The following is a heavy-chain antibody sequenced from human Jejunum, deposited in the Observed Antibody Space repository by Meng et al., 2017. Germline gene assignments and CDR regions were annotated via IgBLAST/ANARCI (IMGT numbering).Heavy chain of an antibody. D-gene: IGHD6-6*01. CDR2: IYYSGGT. V-gene: IGHV4-61*08. Sequence: QVQWQGSGPGLVGPSATLSLTCSVSGGAVSSAAYYWNWIRRTPGKGLEWIGYIYYSGGTTYSPSLNSRVTISIDTAKNQVSLKVSSVTAADTAVYYCAHSSSSSSFGFDYWGQGTLVTVSS. CDR1: GGAVSSAAYY. CDR3: AHSSSSSSFGFDY. J-gene: IGHJ4*02.